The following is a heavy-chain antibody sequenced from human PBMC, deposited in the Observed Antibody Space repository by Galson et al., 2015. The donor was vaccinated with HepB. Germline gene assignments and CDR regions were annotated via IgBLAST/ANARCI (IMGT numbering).Heavy chain of an antibody. J-gene: IGHJ4*02. CDR2: ISGSGDST. D-gene: IGHD2-8*02. Sequence: SLRLSCAASGFTFINYAMGWVRQAPGKGLEWVSSISGSGDSTYYADSVKGRFTISRDNSKNTLYLQMNNLRAGDTAGYYCAWWAPTHFDYWGQGTMVTVSS. V-gene: IGHV3-23*01. CDR3: AWWAPTHFDY. CDR1: GFTFINYA.